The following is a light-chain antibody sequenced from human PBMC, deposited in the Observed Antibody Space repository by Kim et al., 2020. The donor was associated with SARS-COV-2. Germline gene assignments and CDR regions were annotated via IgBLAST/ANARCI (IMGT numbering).Light chain of an antibody. V-gene: IGKV1-27*01. J-gene: IGKJ1*01. CDR1: QGISDY. CDR3: QNYNSAPFN. Sequence: EIQMTQSPSSLSASVGDRVTITCRASQGISDYLAWYQQKPGKVPKLLIYAASALQSGVPSRFSGSGSGTEFSLTISSLQPEDVATYYCQNYNSAPFNIGQGTKVDIK. CDR2: AAS.